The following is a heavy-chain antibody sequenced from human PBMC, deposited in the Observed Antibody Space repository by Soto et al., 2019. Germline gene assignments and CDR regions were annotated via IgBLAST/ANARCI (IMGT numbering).Heavy chain of an antibody. V-gene: IGHV1-2*02. Sequence: EASVKVSCKASGYTFTGYYMHWVRQAPGQGLEWMGWINPNSGGTNYAQKFQGRVTMTRDTSISTAYMELSRLRSDDTAVYYCARTDYDILTGYYPFDYWGQGTLVTVSS. CDR2: INPNSGGT. CDR1: GYTFTGYY. CDR3: ARTDYDILTGYYPFDY. D-gene: IGHD3-9*01. J-gene: IGHJ4*02.